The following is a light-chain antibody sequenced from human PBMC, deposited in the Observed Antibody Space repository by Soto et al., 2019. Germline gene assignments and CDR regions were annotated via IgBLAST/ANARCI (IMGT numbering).Light chain of an antibody. CDR3: SSYTSSITYV. CDR1: SSDVGGYNY. V-gene: IGLV2-14*01. Sequence: QSALTQPASVSGSPGQSITISCTGASSDVGGYNYVSWYQQHPGKAPKLMIYDVSNRPSGVSNRFSGSKSGNTASLTISGLQPEDEADYYCSSYTSSITYVFRTGNKVPVL. J-gene: IGLJ1*01. CDR2: DVS.